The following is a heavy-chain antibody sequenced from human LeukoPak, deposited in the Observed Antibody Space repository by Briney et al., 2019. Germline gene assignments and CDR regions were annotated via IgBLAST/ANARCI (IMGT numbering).Heavy chain of an antibody. J-gene: IGHJ5*02. CDR1: GGSISSYY. Sequence: TSETLSLTCTVSGGSISSYYWSWIRQPAGKRLEWIGRIYTSGSTNYNPSLKSRVTMSLDTSKNQFSLKLSSLTAADTAVYYCARGGPGGWFDPWGQGTQVTVSS. CDR2: IYTSGST. V-gene: IGHV4-4*07. D-gene: IGHD1-1*01. CDR3: ARGGPGGWFDP.